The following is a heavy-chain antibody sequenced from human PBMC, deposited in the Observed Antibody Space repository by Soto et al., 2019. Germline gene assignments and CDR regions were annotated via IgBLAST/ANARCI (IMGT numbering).Heavy chain of an antibody. Sequence: QVQLVESGGGVVQPGRSLRLSCTVSGFTFNTYGMHWVRQAPGKGLEWVAVISYDGSYKYYADSVKGRFTISRDNSKNTLYLQMNSLRAEDTAVYYCEEGVDYAFDMWGQGTTVTVSS. CDR3: EEGVDYAFDM. CDR2: ISYDGSYK. D-gene: IGHD5-12*01. CDR1: GFTFNTYG. J-gene: IGHJ3*02. V-gene: IGHV3-30*18.